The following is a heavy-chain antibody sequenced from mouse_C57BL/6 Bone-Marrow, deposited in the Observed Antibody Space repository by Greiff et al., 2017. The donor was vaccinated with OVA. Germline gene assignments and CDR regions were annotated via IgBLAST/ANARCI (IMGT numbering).Heavy chain of an antibody. D-gene: IGHD2-4*01. V-gene: IGHV1-19*01. J-gene: IGHJ4*01. CDR3: ARRRLIYYDYEGARDY. CDR1: GYTFTDYY. Sequence: EVQLQQSGPVLVKPGASVKMSCKASGYTFTDYYMNWVKQSHGKSLEWIGVINPYNGGTSYNQKFKGKATLTVDKSSSTAYMELNSLTSEDSAVYYCARRRLIYYDYEGARDYWGQGTSVTVSS. CDR2: INPYNGGT.